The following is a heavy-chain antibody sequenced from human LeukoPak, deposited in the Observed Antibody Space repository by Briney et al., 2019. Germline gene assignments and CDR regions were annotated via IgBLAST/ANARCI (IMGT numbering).Heavy chain of an antibody. CDR3: ARGLHFRVYDSSDYYPY. D-gene: IGHD3-22*01. CDR1: GFTVSTNY. Sequence: GGSLRLPCAASGFTVSTNYMTWVRQAPGKGLEWVSVIFNDGNAYYADSVKGRFTISRDNAKNSLYLQMNSLRAEDTAVYYCARGLHFRVYDSSDYYPYWGQGTLVTVSS. CDR2: IFNDGNA. V-gene: IGHV3-66*01. J-gene: IGHJ4*02.